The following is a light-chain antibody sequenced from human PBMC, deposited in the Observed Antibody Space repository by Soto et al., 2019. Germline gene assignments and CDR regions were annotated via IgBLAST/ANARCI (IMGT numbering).Light chain of an antibody. CDR1: QSISTW. J-gene: IGKJ2*01. CDR2: KAS. CDR3: QQYSTYLYT. Sequence: DIQMTQSPSTLSASVGDRVTITCRASQSISTWLAWFQQKPGKAPRLLIYKASTLGSGAPSRFSGSGSGTDFTLTINSLQPDDFATYYCQQYSTYLYTFGQGTTLEIK. V-gene: IGKV1-5*03.